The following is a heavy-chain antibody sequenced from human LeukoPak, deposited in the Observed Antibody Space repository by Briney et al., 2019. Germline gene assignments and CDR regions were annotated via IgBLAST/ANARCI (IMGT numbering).Heavy chain of an antibody. CDR3: ARHTGDPPLLDY. CDR2: IYPSDSDT. J-gene: IGHJ4*02. D-gene: IGHD7-27*01. CDR1: GYSFPSYW. Sequence: GESLKISCKASGYSFPSYWIAWVRQMPGQGLEWMGVIYPSDSDTKYSPSFQGQVTISADKSISTAYLQWSSLKASDTAMYYCARHTGDPPLLDYWGQGTLVTVSS. V-gene: IGHV5-51*01.